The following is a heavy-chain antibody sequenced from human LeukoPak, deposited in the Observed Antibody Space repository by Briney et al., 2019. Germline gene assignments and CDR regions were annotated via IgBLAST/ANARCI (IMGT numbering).Heavy chain of an antibody. CDR3: ARGKRRRSHIDY. J-gene: IGHJ4*02. CDR2: FYDSGNT. Sequence: PSETLSLTCTVSGYSISSGYYWGWIRQPPGTGLEWIGSFYDSGNTYYNPCLKSRVTISVDTSKSQFSLKVRSVTAEDTAVYFCARGKRRRSHIDYWGQGTLVTVSS. CDR1: GYSISSGYY. V-gene: IGHV4-38-2*02. D-gene: IGHD1-26*01.